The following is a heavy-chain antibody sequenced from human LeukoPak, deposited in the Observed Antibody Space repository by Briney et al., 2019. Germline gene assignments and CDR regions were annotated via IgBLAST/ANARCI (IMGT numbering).Heavy chain of an antibody. V-gene: IGHV4-39*01. CDR1: GGSISSSSYY. CDR2: IYYSGST. D-gene: IGHD3-3*01. Sequence: SETLSLTCTVSGGSISSSSYYWGWIRQPPGKGLEWIGSIYYSGSTYYNPSLKSRVTISVDTSKNQFSLKLSSVTAADTAVYYCARQFWEWSNGWFDPWGQGTLVTVSS. CDR3: ARQFWEWSNGWFDP. J-gene: IGHJ5*02.